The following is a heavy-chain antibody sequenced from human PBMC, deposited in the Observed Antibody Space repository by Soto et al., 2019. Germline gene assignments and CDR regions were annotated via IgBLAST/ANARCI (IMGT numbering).Heavy chain of an antibody. Sequence: QGQLVQAGAGGEKPGASVKGPCKASGDTFNKSDIRWVRQAPGQGLEWMGWISAYSGNVKYAWKFQDRVTMTTDTSTSTAYVELRSLRFDDTAVYYCAIANYGDDDYWGQGTLVTVSS. J-gene: IGHJ4*02. CDR1: GDTFNKSD. V-gene: IGHV1-18*04. CDR2: ISAYSGNV. CDR3: AIANYGDDDY. D-gene: IGHD4-17*01.